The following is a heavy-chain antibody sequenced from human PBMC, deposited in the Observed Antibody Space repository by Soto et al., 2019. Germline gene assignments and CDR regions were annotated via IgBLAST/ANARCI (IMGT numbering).Heavy chain of an antibody. J-gene: IGHJ6*02. CDR2: ISYDGANK. Sequence: GGSLRLCCAASRVSCSICWMQWDRQNPGKGLEWVAVISYDGANKYYADSVKGRFTISRDNSKNTLYLEMNSLRPDDTAIYYCARDVATSGTKFFYGMAVWGQGTTVTVSS. CDR1: RVSCSICW. CDR3: ARDVATSGTKFFYGMAV. V-gene: IGHV3-30*03. D-gene: IGHD1-1*01.